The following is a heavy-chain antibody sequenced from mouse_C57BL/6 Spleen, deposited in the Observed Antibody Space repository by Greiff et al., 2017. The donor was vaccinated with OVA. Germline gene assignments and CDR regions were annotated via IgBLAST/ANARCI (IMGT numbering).Heavy chain of an antibody. CDR3: ARKGAGDGYYVLFDV. CDR1: GYAFSSSW. CDR2: IYPGDGDT. D-gene: IGHD2-3*01. J-gene: IGHJ1*03. V-gene: IGHV1-82*01. Sequence: QVQLQQSGPELVKPGASVKISCKASGYAFSSSWMNWVKQRPGKGLEWIGRIYPGDGDTSYNGKFKGKATLTADKSSSPAYMELSSRTSEDSAVYVCARKGAGDGYYVLFDVWGTGTTVTVAS.